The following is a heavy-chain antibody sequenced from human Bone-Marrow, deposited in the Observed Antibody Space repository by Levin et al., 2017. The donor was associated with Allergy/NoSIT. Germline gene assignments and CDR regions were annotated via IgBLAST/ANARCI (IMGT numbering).Heavy chain of an antibody. V-gene: IGHV4-31*03. CDR1: GGSFSSGGYY. Sequence: SETLSLTCTVSGGSFSSGGYYWSWIRQHPGKGLEWIGYIYYSGTTYYNPSLKSRVSISVDTSKNQFSLNLRSVTAADTAVYYCARHIGGPGVATATDGFDIWGQGTLVTVSS. J-gene: IGHJ3*02. CDR2: IYYSGTT. D-gene: IGHD2-15*01. CDR3: ARHIGGPGVATATDGFDI.